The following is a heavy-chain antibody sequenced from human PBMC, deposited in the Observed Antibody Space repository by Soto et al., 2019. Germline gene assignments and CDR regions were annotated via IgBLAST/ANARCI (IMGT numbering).Heavy chain of an antibody. CDR3: AIGPVGYCTNGVCDGLDY. J-gene: IGHJ4*02. V-gene: IGHV1-69*13. CDR1: GGTFSSYA. D-gene: IGHD2-8*01. CDR2: IIPIFGTA. Sequence: GASVKVSCKASGGTFSSYAISWVRQAPGQGLEWMGGIIPIFGTANYAQKFQGRVTITADESTSTAYMELSSLRSEDTAVYYCAIGPVGYCTNGVCDGLDYWGQGTLVTVSS.